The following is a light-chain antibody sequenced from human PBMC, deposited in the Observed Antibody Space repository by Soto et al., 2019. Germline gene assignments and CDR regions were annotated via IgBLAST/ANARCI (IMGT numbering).Light chain of an antibody. CDR1: QSVRSNF. Sequence: EIVLTQSPGTLSLSPGERATLSCRASQSVRSNFFAWYQQTRGQATRLIFYAASNSASGTQERFSGSGSGTDFPITITRLAPEDFAVYYCQQFSSYPLTFGGGTKVDIK. CDR3: QQFSSYPLT. V-gene: IGKV3-20*01. CDR2: AAS. J-gene: IGKJ4*01.